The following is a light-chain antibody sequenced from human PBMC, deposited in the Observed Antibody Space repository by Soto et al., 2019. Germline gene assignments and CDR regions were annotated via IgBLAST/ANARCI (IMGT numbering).Light chain of an antibody. CDR2: GAS. CDR1: QSVSSSY. V-gene: IGKV3-20*01. J-gene: IGKJ1*01. Sequence: EIVLTQSPGTLSLSPGERATLSCRASQSVSSSYLAWYQQKPGQAPRLLIYGASSRATGIPDRFSGSGSGTDCTLTISRLEPEDFVVYYCQQYNSSPRTFGQGTNVEIK. CDR3: QQYNSSPRT.